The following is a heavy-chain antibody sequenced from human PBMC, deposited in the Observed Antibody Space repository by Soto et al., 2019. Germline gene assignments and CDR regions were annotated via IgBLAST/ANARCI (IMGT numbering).Heavy chain of an antibody. J-gene: IGHJ5*02. V-gene: IGHV3-13*04. CDR2: IGTAGDT. Sequence: PGGSLRLSCAASGFTFSSYDMHWVRQATGKGLEWVSAIGTAGDTYYPGSVKGRFTISRENAKNSLYLQMNSLRAGDTAVYYCARALAGAMTFDPWGQGTLVTVSS. CDR1: GFTFSSYD. CDR3: ARALAGAMTFDP. D-gene: IGHD1-26*01.